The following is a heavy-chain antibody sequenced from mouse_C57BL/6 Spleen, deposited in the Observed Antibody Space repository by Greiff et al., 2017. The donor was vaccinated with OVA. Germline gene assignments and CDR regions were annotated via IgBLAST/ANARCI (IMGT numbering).Heavy chain of an antibody. CDR2: IYWDDDK. D-gene: IGHD4-1*01. J-gene: IGHJ4*01. V-gene: IGHV8-12*01. CDR3: ARSQTGTDYYAMDY. CDR1: GFSLSTSGMG. Sequence: QVQLKESGPGILQSSQTLSLTCSFSGFSLSTSGMGVSWIRQPSGKGLEWLAHIYWDDDKRYNPSLKSRLTISKDTSRNQVFLKITSVDTADTATYYCARSQTGTDYYAMDYWGQGTSVTVSS.